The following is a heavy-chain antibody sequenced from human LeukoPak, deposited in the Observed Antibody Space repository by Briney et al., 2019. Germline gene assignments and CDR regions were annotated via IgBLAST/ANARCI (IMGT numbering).Heavy chain of an antibody. CDR3: ARGGIAAAGFAY. V-gene: IGHV1-69*13. CDR1: GYTFTSYY. J-gene: IGHJ4*02. CDR2: IIPIFGTA. D-gene: IGHD6-13*01. Sequence: GASVKVSCKASGYTFTSYYMHWVRQAPGQGLEWMGGIIPIFGTANYAQKFQGRVTITADESTSTAYMELSSLRSEDTAVYYCARGGIAAAGFAYWGQGTLVTVSS.